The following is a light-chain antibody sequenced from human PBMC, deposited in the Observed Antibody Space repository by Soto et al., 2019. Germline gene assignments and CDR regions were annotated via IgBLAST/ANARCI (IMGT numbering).Light chain of an antibody. CDR3: QQYGSSLYT. J-gene: IGKJ2*01. V-gene: IGKV3-20*01. Sequence: EIVSTQSPGTLSLSPGERATLSCRASQSVSSSSLAWYQQKHGQAPRLLIYGASSRATGVPDRFSGSGSGTDFTLTISRLEPEDFAVYYCQQYGSSLYTFGQGTKLEIK. CDR1: QSVSSSS. CDR2: GAS.